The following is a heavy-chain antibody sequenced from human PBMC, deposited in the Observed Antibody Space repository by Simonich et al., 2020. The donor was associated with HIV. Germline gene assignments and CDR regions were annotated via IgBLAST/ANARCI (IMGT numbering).Heavy chain of an antibody. CDR2: ISHSGST. Sequence: QVHLQQWGAGLLKPSETLSLTCAVYGGSFSGYFWSWIRQPPGKGREWIGEISHSGSTDYNPSLKSRVTISVDTSKNQFSLKLSSVTAADTAMYYCARRPPITGRGFDIWGQGTMVTVSS. CDR3: ARRPPITGRGFDI. V-gene: IGHV4-34*01. J-gene: IGHJ3*02. D-gene: IGHD3-10*01. CDR1: GGSFSGYF.